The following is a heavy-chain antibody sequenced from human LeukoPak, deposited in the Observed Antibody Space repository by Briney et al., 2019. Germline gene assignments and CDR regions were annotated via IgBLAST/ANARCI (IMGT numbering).Heavy chain of an antibody. J-gene: IGHJ4*02. V-gene: IGHV1-2*02. CDR3: ARDIYYYGSGSPVYFDY. CDR2: INPNSGGT. D-gene: IGHD3-10*01. CDR1: GYTFTGYY. Sequence: ASVKVSRKASGYTFTGYYMHWVRQAPGQGLEWMGRINPNSGGTNYAQKFQGRVTMTRDTSISTAYMELSRLRSDDTALYYCARDIYYYGSGSPVYFDYWGQGTLVTVSS.